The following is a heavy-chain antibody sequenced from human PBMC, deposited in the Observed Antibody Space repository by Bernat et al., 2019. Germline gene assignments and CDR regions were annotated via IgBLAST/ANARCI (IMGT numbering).Heavy chain of an antibody. CDR2: VYYSGST. J-gene: IGHJ4*02. CDR1: GGSISSNSYY. CDR3: ARRDHEDFDY. V-gene: IGHV4-39*01. Sequence: QLQLQESGPGLVKPSETLSLTCTVSGGSISSNSYYWGWVRQPPGKGLEWIGSVYYSGSTYYNPSLKSRVTISVDTSKNQFSLKLSSVTATDTAVYYCARRDHEDFDYWGQGTLVTVSS. D-gene: IGHD1-14*01.